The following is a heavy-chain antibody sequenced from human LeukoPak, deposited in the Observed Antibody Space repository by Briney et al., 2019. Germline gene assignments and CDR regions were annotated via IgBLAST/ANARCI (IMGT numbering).Heavy chain of an antibody. D-gene: IGHD6-13*01. CDR3: AREGPTTAVGSGAPDI. V-gene: IGHV3-33*01. CDR1: GFTFSDYT. J-gene: IGHJ3*02. CDR2: IWHDGTYI. Sequence: GGSLRLSCPASGFTFSDYTMQWLRQAPGKGLEWVAVIWHDGTYISYGDSVRGRFAISRDNSKNTLYLQMNSLRAEDTAVYYCAREGPTTAVGSGAPDIWGLGTMVTVSS.